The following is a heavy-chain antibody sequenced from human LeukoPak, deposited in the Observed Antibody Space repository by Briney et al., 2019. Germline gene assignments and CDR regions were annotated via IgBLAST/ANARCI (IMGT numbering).Heavy chain of an antibody. Sequence: PGGSLRLSCAASGFTFGHYWMTWVRQGPGKGLEWVANINTDGSAIFYADSVRGRFTISRENVKNSLYLQMNSLRAEDTALYYCAKGKLPGIAVAGPRGGFDPWGQGTLVTVSS. CDR1: GFTFGHYW. CDR2: INTDGSAI. D-gene: IGHD6-19*01. J-gene: IGHJ5*02. CDR3: AKGKLPGIAVAGPRGGFDP. V-gene: IGHV3-7*03.